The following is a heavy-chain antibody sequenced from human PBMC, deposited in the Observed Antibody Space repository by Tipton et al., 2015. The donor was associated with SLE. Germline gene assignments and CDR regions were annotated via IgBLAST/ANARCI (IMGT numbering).Heavy chain of an antibody. V-gene: IGHV3-74*01. J-gene: IGHJ4*02. CDR2: FNNDGSRA. CDR3: AKGHVVITRDHFDY. CDR1: GFAFSDNW. D-gene: IGHD3-22*01. Sequence: GSLRLSCAASGFAFSDNWMHWVRQAPGKGLVWVSRFNNDGSRATYAESVKGRFTISRDNAKNSLYLQMNSLRTEDTALYYCAKGHVVITRDHFDYWGQGTLVTVSS.